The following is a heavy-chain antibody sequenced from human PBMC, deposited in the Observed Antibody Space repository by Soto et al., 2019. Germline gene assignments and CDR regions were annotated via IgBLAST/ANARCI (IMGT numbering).Heavy chain of an antibody. CDR3: ARDRYDILTGYYPNYGMDV. CDR2: ISSSSSYI. J-gene: IGHJ6*02. CDR1: GFTFSSYS. Sequence: VPLVESGGGLVKPGGSLRLSCAASGFTFSSYSMNWVRQAPGKGLEWVSSISSSSSYIYYADSVKGRFTISRDNAKNSLYLQMNSLRAEDTAVYYCARDRYDILTGYYPNYGMDVWGQGTTVTVSS. D-gene: IGHD3-9*01. V-gene: IGHV3-21*01.